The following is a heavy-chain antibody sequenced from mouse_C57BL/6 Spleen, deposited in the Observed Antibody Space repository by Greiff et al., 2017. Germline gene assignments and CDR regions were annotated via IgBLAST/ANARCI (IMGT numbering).Heavy chain of an antibody. D-gene: IGHD3-2*02. J-gene: IGHJ2*01. Sequence: EVQLHQSGTVLARPGASVKMSCKTSGYTFTSYWMHWVKQRPGQGLEWIGAIYPGNSDTSYNQKFKGKAKLTAVTSASTAYLELSSLTNEDSAVYYCTRGRQLSLFDYWGQGTTLTVSS. V-gene: IGHV1-5*01. CDR1: GYTFTSYW. CDR3: TRGRQLSLFDY. CDR2: IYPGNSDT.